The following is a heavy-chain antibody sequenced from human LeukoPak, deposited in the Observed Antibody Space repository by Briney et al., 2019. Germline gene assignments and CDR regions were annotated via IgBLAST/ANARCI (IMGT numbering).Heavy chain of an antibody. Sequence: GASVKVSCKASGYTFTSYGISWVRQAPGQGLEWMGWISAYNGNTNYAQKLQGRVTMTTDTSTSTAYMELRSLRSDDTAVYYCARAFQGYCSSTSCFRTLDFDYWGQGTLVTVSS. CDR2: ISAYNGNT. J-gene: IGHJ4*02. V-gene: IGHV1-18*01. D-gene: IGHD2-2*01. CDR1: GYTFTSYG. CDR3: ARAFQGYCSSTSCFRTLDFDY.